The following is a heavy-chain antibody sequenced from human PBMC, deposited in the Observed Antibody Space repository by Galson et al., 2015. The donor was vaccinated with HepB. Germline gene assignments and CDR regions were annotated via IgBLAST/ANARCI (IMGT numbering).Heavy chain of an antibody. D-gene: IGHD1-7*01. J-gene: IGHJ6*02. CDR3: ARRYNWNYPADYYGMDV. CDR1: GSTFTSYG. CDR2: ISAYNGNT. Sequence: SVKVSCQASGSTFTSYGISWVRQAPGQGLEWMGWISAYNGNTNYAQKLQGRVTMTTDTSTSTAYMELRSLRSDDTAVYYCARRYNWNYPADYYGMDVWGQGTTVTVSS. V-gene: IGHV1-18*01.